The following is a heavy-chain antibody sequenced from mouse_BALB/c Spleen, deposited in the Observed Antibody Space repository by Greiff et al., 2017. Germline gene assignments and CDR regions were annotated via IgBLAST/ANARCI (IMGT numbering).Heavy chain of an antibody. CDR1: GYTFTDYN. Sequence: VQLQQSGPELVKPGASVKIPCKASGYTFTDYNMDWVKQSHGKSLEWIGDINPNNGGTIYNQKFKGKATLTVDKSSSTAYMELRSLTSEDTAVYYCASSFYGNYSAWFAYWGQGTLVTVSA. CDR2: INPNNGGT. V-gene: IGHV1-18*01. CDR3: ASSFYGNYSAWFAY. D-gene: IGHD2-10*01. J-gene: IGHJ3*01.